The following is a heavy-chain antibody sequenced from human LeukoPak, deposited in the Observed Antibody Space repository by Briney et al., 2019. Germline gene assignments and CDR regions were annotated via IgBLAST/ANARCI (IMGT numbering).Heavy chain of an antibody. CDR3: ARDPTTVTKGLDI. J-gene: IGHJ3*02. D-gene: IGHD4-17*01. Sequence: SETLSLTCAVYGGSFSGYYWSWIRQPPGKGLEWIGYISYIGSSNYNPSLKSRVTISVDTSKNQFSLKLSSVTAADAAVYFCARDPTTVTKGLDIWGQGTMVTVSS. V-gene: IGHV4-59*01. CDR2: ISYIGSS. CDR1: GGSFSGYY.